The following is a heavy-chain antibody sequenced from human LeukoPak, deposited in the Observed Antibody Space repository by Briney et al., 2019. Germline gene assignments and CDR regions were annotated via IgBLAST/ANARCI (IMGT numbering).Heavy chain of an antibody. CDR1: GFTFSDYY. CDR3: ARGSGYYYYYYMDV. CDR2: ISSSGSTI. Sequence: GGSLRLSCAASGFTFSDYYMSWIRQAPGKGLEWVSYISSSGSTIYYADSVKGRFTISRDNAKNSLYLQMDSLRAEDTAVYYCARGSGYYYYYYMDVWGKGTTVTVSS. V-gene: IGHV3-11*04. J-gene: IGHJ6*03.